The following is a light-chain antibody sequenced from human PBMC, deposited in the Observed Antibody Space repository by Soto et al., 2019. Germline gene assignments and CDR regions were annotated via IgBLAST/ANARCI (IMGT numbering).Light chain of an antibody. Sequence: EIVLTQSPGTLSLSPGERATLFCRASQTITTSQLAWYQQKPGQAPRVLIFGASNRATGLPDRFSGSGSGTDFTLTISRLEPEDFAIYYCQQYAGSPRTFGQGTTVEVK. J-gene: IGKJ1*01. CDR3: QQYAGSPRT. V-gene: IGKV3-20*01. CDR2: GAS. CDR1: QTITTSQ.